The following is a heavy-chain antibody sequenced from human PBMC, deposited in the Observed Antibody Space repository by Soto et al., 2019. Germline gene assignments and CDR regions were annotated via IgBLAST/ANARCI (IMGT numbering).Heavy chain of an antibody. CDR1: GYTFTIYA. CDR3: ARGDGNYYYYGMDV. V-gene: IGHV1-3*01. CDR2: INAGNGNT. J-gene: IGHJ6*02. Sequence: ASVKVSCKASGYTFTIYAMHWVRQAPGQRLEWMGWINAGNGNTKYSQKFQGRVTITRDTSASTAYMELSSLRSEDTAVYYCARGDGNYYYYGMDVWGQGTTVTVSS.